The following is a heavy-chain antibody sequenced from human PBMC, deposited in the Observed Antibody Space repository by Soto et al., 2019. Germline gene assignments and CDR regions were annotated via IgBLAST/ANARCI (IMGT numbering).Heavy chain of an antibody. CDR1: GYSFNDYY. V-gene: IGHV1-2*04. D-gene: IGHD5-12*01. Sequence: QVQLVQSGAEVRKPGASVTVSCRSSGYSFNDYYIHWVRQAPGQGFEWMGWINPNGGVTKYAQKFQGWVSMPRDTSIRTVYMQLSRLRSDDTAVYYCARESGGATATLDYYYFYMDVWGTGTTVTVSS. CDR2: INPNGGVT. J-gene: IGHJ6*03. CDR3: ARESGGATATLDYYYFYMDV.